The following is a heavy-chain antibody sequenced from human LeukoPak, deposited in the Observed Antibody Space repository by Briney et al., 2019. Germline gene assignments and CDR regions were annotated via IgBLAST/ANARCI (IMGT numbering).Heavy chain of an antibody. V-gene: IGHV1-2*02. CDR1: GYTFTGYY. Sequence: ASVKVSCKASGYTFTGYYMHWVRQAPGQGLEWMGWINPNSGGTNYAQKFQGRVTMTRDTSISTAYMELSRLRSDDTAVYYCARFPRGYDILTGYYDYFDYWGQGTLVTVSS. D-gene: IGHD3-9*01. J-gene: IGHJ4*02. CDR3: ARFPRGYDILTGYYDYFDY. CDR2: INPNSGGT.